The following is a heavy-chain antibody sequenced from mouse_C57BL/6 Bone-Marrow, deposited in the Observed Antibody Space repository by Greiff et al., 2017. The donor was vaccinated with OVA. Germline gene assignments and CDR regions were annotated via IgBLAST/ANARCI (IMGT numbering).Heavy chain of an antibody. D-gene: IGHD1-1*01. V-gene: IGHV2-9*01. J-gene: IGHJ3*01. CDR3: ALHYYGSSSFAY. Sequence: VKLVESGPGLVAPSQSLSITCTASGFSFTSYGVDWVRQPPGKGLEWLGVIWGGGSTNYNSALMSRLSISKDNSKSQVFLKMNSLQTDDTAMYYCALHYYGSSSFAYWGQGTLVTVSA. CDR2: IWGGGST. CDR1: GFSFTSYG.